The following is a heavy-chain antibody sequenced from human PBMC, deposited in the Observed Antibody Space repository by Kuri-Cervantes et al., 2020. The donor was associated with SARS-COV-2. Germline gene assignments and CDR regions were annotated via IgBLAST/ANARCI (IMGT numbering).Heavy chain of an antibody. Sequence: ASVKVSCKASGDTFIGYYMHWGRQAPGQGLEWMGWINPNSGGTKYAQKFPGRVTMTRETSISTAYMEVSRLRSDETAVYYCARLIEVAGPNWFDPWGQGTLVTVSS. CDR2: INPNSGGT. D-gene: IGHD6-19*01. CDR1: GDTFIGYY. J-gene: IGHJ5*02. V-gene: IGHV1-2*02. CDR3: ARLIEVAGPNWFDP.